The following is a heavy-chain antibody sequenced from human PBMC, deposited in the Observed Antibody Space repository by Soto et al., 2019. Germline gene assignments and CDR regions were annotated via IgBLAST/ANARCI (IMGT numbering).Heavy chain of an antibody. D-gene: IGHD4-17*01. J-gene: IGHJ4*02. CDR3: ARHRKVGGAVTPGFDY. CDR2: IYYSGST. CDR1: GGSISSYY. Sequence: SETLSLTCTVSGGSISSYYWSWIRQPPGKGLEWIGYIYYSGSTNYNPSLKSRVTISVDTSKNQFSLKLSSVTAADTAVYYCARHRKVGGAVTPGFDYWGQGTLVTVSS. V-gene: IGHV4-59*08.